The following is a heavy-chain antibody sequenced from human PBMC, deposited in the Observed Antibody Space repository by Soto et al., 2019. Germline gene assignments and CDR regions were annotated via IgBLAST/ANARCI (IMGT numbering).Heavy chain of an antibody. J-gene: IGHJ4*02. V-gene: IGHV3-23*01. Sequence: PGGSLRLSCAASGFTFSSYAMSWVRQAPGKGLEWVSAISGSGGSTYYADSVKGRFTISRDNSKNTLYLQMNSLRAEDTAVYYCAKAPGYDSSGYYYHFDYWRQGILVTVSS. D-gene: IGHD3-22*01. CDR1: GFTFSSYA. CDR3: AKAPGYDSSGYYYHFDY. CDR2: ISGSGGST.